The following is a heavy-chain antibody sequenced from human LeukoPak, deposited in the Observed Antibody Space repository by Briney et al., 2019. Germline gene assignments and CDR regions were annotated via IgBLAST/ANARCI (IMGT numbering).Heavy chain of an antibody. CDR1: GYTLTELS. V-gene: IGHV1-24*01. CDR3: ATNDLLAVTGGEFDY. Sequence: ASAKVSCKVSGYTLTELSMHCVRQAPGKGLEWMGGFDPEDGETIYAQKFQGRVTMTEDTSTDTAYMELSSLRSEDTAVYYCATNDLLAVTGGEFDYWGQGTLVTVSS. J-gene: IGHJ4*02. D-gene: IGHD4-11*01. CDR2: FDPEDGET.